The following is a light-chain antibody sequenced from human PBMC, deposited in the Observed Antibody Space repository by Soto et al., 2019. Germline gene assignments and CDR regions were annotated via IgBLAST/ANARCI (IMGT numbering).Light chain of an antibody. CDR1: SSNIGNNY. V-gene: IGLV1-51*01. CDR2: DND. CDR3: ATWDDSLTDAV. Sequence: QSVLTQPPSVSAAPGQRVTISCSGSSSNIGNNYVSWYQQLPGTAPKLLIYDNDNRPSGIPDRFSGSKSGSSATLDIIGLQTGDEADYYCATWDDSLTDAVFGGGTKLTVL. J-gene: IGLJ3*02.